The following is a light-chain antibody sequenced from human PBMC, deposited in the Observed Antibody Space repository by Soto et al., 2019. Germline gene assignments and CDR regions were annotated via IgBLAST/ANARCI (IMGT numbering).Light chain of an antibody. CDR1: QSISNY. Sequence: DIQMTQSPSSLSASIGDRVTITCRASQSISNYLHWYQQIPGKAPRLLIYGASKSQSGVTSRFSGSGSGTDFSLTIKSLQPEDFGTYYCQQAYNTPFTFGPGTKVDIK. V-gene: IGKV1-39*01. CDR3: QQAYNTPFT. CDR2: GAS. J-gene: IGKJ3*01.